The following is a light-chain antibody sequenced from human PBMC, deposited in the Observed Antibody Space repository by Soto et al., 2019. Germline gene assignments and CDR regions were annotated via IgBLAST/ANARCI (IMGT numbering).Light chain of an antibody. V-gene: IGKV1-27*01. J-gene: IGKJ4*01. CDR1: QDIGPY. Sequence: DIQMTQSPSSLSASVGDRVTITCRASQDIGPYLAWYQQKSGRVPELLIYSASTLQSGVPSRFSGSGSGEDFSLTIRGLHPVDSATYYCQKSDRGPLTFGGGTKVEI. CDR2: SAS. CDR3: QKSDRGPLT.